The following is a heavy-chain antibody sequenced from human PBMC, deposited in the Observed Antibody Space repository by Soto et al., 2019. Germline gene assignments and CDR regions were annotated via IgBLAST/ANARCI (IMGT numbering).Heavy chain of an antibody. J-gene: IGHJ6*02. CDR2: IIPIFGRA. D-gene: IGHD2-8*01. CDR3: AVSKDIVLMVYAPRDYYYYGMDV. CDR1: GGTFSSYA. V-gene: IGHV1-69*06. Sequence: SVKVSSKASGGTFSSYAISRVRQAPGQGLEWMGGIIPIFGRANYAQKFQCRVTITSDKSKSTVYMELSSLRSEVTAVYYCAVSKDIVLMVYAPRDYYYYGMDVWGQGTTVTVSS.